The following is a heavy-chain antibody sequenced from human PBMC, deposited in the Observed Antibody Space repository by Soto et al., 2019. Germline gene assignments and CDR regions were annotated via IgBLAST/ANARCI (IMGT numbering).Heavy chain of an antibody. J-gene: IGHJ4*02. D-gene: IGHD5-12*01. CDR1: GFTVSSNY. CDR3: ATGRDGYPFDY. CDR2: IYSGGST. Sequence: GGSLRLSCAASGFTVSSNYMSWVRQAPGKGLEWVSVIYSGGSTYYADSVKGRFTISRDNSKNTLYLQMNSLRAEDTAMYYCATGRDGYPFDYWGQGTLVTVSS. V-gene: IGHV3-53*01.